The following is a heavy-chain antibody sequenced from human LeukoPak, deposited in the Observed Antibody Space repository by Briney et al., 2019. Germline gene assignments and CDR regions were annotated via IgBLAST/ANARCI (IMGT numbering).Heavy chain of an antibody. CDR1: GGSFSGYY. V-gene: IGHV4-34*01. CDR2: INHSGST. CDR3: ARLLFDFWSGYRSHRNWFDP. Sequence: SETQSLTCAVYGGSFSGYYWSWIRQPPGKGLEWIGEINHSGSTNYNPSLKSRVTISVDTSKNQFSLKLSSVTAADTAVYYCARLLFDFWSGYRSHRNWFDPWGQGTLVTVSS. J-gene: IGHJ5*02. D-gene: IGHD3-3*01.